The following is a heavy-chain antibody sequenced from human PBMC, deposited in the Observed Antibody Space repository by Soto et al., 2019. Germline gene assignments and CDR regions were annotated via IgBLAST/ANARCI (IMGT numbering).Heavy chain of an antibody. Sequence: QVQLQESGPGLVKASQTLSLTCTVSGGSISSDDCYWSWIRQPPGKGLEWIGYIYYSGSTYYNPSLKSRSTISLDASKNQFSLKLSSVTAADTAVYYCARGGKYPFDYWGQGTLVTVSS. J-gene: IGHJ4*02. CDR3: ARGGKYPFDY. V-gene: IGHV4-30-4*01. D-gene: IGHD3-10*01. CDR2: IYYSGST. CDR1: GGSISSDDCY.